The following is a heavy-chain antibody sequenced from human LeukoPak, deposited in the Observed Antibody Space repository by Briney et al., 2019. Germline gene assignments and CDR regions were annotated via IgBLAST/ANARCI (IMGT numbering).Heavy chain of an antibody. D-gene: IGHD3-3*01. J-gene: IGHJ4*02. CDR3: AKGRGVLTTANDY. V-gene: IGHV3-23*01. CDR1: GFTFSSYA. Sequence: PGGSLRLSCAASGFTFSSYAMSWVRQAPGKGLEWVSAISGSGGSTYYADSVKGRFTISRDNSKNTLYLQMNSLRAEDTAVYFCAKGRGVLTTANDYWGQGTLVAVSS. CDR2: ISGSGGST.